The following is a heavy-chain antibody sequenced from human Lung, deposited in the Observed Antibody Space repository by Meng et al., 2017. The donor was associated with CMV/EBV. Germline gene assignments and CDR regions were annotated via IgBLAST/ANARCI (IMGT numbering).Heavy chain of an antibody. CDR1: RLTFNGYH. V-gene: IGHV1-2*02. Sequence: QVPLVQSGDEVKNPGASVKGFCQASRLTFNGYHIHWGRQAPGQGLEWMGSVSPKTGDTNFAQKFHGRVTLTRDTSINTAYLGLNRLTSDDTAVYYCARTLAGPFDSWGQGTLVTVSS. CDR2: VSPKTGDT. J-gene: IGHJ4*02. CDR3: ARTLAGPFDS. D-gene: IGHD2/OR15-2a*01.